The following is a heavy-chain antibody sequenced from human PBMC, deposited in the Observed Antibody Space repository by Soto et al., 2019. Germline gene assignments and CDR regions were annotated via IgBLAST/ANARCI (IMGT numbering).Heavy chain of an antibody. D-gene: IGHD5-18*01. V-gene: IGHV1-18*01. CDR2: ISGYNGNT. J-gene: IGHJ6*02. CDR1: GYTFSNFG. CDR3: ARDKGCGFGWSSSSGMDV. Sequence: QVQLVQSGAEVMTPGASVKVSCKASGYTFSNFGLSWVRQAPGQGLEWMGWISGYNGNTNSAEKFQGRVTMTTDTSTSTAYMEVRSLTSDDTAVYYCARDKGCGFGWSSSSGMDVWGQGTTVTVSS.